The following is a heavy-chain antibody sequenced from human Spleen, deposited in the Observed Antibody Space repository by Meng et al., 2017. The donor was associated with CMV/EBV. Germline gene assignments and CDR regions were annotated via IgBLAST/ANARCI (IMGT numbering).Heavy chain of an antibody. Sequence: ASVKVSCKASGYTFTTHYIHWVRQAPGQGLEWMGILNPTDGATSYAQKFQGRVTMTRDTSISTAYMELSRLRSDDTAVYYCVRVREDEYYLDAFDIWGQGTMVTVSS. CDR3: VRVREDEYYLDAFDI. CDR1: GYTFTTHY. V-gene: IGHV1-46*01. D-gene: IGHD1-26*01. CDR2: LNPTDGAT. J-gene: IGHJ3*02.